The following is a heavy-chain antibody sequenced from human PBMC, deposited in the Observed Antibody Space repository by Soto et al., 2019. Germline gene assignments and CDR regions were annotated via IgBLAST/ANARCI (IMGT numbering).Heavy chain of an antibody. Sequence: GGSLRLSCAASGFTFSSYGMHWVRQAPGKGLEWVAVIWYDGSNKYYADSVKGRFTISRDNSKNTLYLQMNSLRAEDTAVYYCARSGRRSYNWNYVDWYFDYWGQGTLVTVSS. J-gene: IGHJ4*02. CDR2: IWYDGSNK. CDR1: GFTFSSYG. V-gene: IGHV3-33*01. CDR3: ARSGRRSYNWNYVDWYFDY. D-gene: IGHD1-7*01.